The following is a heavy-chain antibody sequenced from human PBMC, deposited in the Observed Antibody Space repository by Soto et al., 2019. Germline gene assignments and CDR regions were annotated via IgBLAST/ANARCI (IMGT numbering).Heavy chain of an antibody. Sequence: SETLSLTCTVSRGSFSGPYWSWIRQPPGRGLEWIGYIFYSGDTNYNPSLESRVTMSVDTSRSQFSLKLRSVTAADTAVYYCVRGQRMWYGVDYWGQGTLVTV. J-gene: IGHJ4*02. D-gene: IGHD3-10*01. CDR3: VRGQRMWYGVDY. CDR2: IFYSGDT. CDR1: RGSFSGPY. V-gene: IGHV4-59*11.